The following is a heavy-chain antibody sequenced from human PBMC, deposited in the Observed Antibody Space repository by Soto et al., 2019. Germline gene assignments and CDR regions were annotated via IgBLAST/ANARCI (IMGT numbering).Heavy chain of an antibody. D-gene: IGHD6-19*01. CDR3: ARRIALSGTAGAPGD. CDR2: NYQTGTT. Sequence: QVQLQESGPGLVKPSGTLSLTCGVSRGSVSSNNWWTWVRQPPGKGLEWIGENYQTGTTNYNPSLMRLVTTSLHKSTNHYSLKLNSVTAADTAVYYCARRIALSGTAGAPGDWGQGTLVIVSS. CDR1: RGSVSSNNW. J-gene: IGHJ4*02. V-gene: IGHV4-4*02.